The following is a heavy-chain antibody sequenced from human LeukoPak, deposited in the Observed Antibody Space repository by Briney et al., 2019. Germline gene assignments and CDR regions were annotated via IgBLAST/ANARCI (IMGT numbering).Heavy chain of an antibody. CDR3: ARDLVQLWSKDF. J-gene: IGHJ4*02. Sequence: GGSLRLSCAASGFTFSNYELNWVRQAPGKGLEWVSYISSSGRNIYYADSVKGRFTISRDNAKNSLYLQINSLRAKDTAVYYCARDLVQLWSKDFWGQGTLVTVSS. V-gene: IGHV3-48*03. D-gene: IGHD5-18*01. CDR1: GFTFSNYE. CDR2: ISSSGRNI.